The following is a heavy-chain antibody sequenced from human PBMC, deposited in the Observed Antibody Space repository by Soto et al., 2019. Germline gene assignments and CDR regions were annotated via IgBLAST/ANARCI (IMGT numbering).Heavy chain of an antibody. D-gene: IGHD2-2*02. CDR3: ATEPYCSSTSCYMHDYYYMDV. CDR2: ISSSGSTI. Sequence: GGSLRLSCAASGFTFSDYYMSWIRQAPGKGLEWVSYISSSGSTIYYADSVKGRFTISRDNAKNSLYLQMNSLRAEDTAVYYFATEPYCSSTSCYMHDYYYMDVWGKGTTVTVSS. CDR1: GFTFSDYY. V-gene: IGHV3-11*01. J-gene: IGHJ6*03.